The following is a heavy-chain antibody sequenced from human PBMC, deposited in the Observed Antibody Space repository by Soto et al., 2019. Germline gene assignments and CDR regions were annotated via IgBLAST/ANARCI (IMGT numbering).Heavy chain of an antibody. D-gene: IGHD3-16*02. V-gene: IGHV4-61*08. J-gene: IGHJ4*02. Sequence: SETLSLTCTVSGGSVSRGDYFWSWIRQPPGKGLEWIAYIYYSGSTNHNPSLRSRVTISLDTSKNQISLQLTSVTPADTAVYYCAREGQLWLESNYWGQGTLVTSPQ. CDR2: IYYSGST. CDR1: GGSVSRGDYF. CDR3: AREGQLWLESNY.